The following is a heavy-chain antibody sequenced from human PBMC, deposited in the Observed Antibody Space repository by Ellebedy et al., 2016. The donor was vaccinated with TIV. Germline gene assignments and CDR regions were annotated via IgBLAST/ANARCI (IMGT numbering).Heavy chain of an antibody. CDR1: GGSININTW. CDR2: ISHSGGT. D-gene: IGHD2/OR15-2a*01. Sequence: MPSETLSLTCDVSGGSININTWWSWVRQPPGKGLEWIGQISHSGGTVYSPSLRSRVIISVDKSRNQFSLTLSSVTAADTAVYYCARGFYDGDKYFSPGEWGQGTLVTVSS. J-gene: IGHJ4*01. V-gene: IGHV4-4*02. CDR3: ARGFYDGDKYFSPGE.